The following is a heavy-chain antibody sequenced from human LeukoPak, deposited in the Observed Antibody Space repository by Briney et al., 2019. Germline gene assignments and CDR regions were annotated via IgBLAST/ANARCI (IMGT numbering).Heavy chain of an antibody. J-gene: IGHJ4*02. CDR3: AKGASIVGATIGGY. CDR2: ISGSGGST. D-gene: IGHD1-26*01. CDR1: GFTFSSYA. Sequence: GGSLRLSCAASGFTFSSYAMSWVRQAPGKGLEWVSAISGSGGSTYYADSVKGRFTISRDNSKNTLYLQMNSLRTEDTAVYYCAKGASIVGATIGGYWGQGTLVTVSS. V-gene: IGHV3-23*01.